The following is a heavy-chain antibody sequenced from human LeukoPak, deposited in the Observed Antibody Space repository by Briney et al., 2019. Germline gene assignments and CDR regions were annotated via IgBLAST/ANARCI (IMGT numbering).Heavy chain of an antibody. J-gene: IGHJ4*02. Sequence: GGSLRLSCAASGFTFSTFAMIWVRQPPGKGLEWVSSIFPSGGGIHYADSVRGRFTISRDNSKSTLSLQMNSLRAEDTAMYYCATYRQVLLPFESWGQGTLVTVSS. CDR3: ATYRQVLLPFES. CDR2: IFPSGGGI. CDR1: GFTFSTFA. V-gene: IGHV3-23*01. D-gene: IGHD2-8*02.